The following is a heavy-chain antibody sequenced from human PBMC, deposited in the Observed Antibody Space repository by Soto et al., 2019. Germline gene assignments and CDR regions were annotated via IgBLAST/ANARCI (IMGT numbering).Heavy chain of an antibody. Sequence: GGSLRLSCAASGFTFSSYGMHWARRAPGKGLEWVAVIWYDGSNKYYADSVKGRFTISRDNSKNTLYLQMNSLRAEDTAVYYCARDDIAAADNWFGPWGQGTLVTVSS. CDR3: ARDDIAAADNWFGP. CDR2: IWYDGSNK. V-gene: IGHV3-33*01. CDR1: GFTFSSYG. J-gene: IGHJ5*02. D-gene: IGHD6-13*01.